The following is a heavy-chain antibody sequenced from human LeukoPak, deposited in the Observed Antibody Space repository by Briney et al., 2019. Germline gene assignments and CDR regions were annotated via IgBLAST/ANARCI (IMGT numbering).Heavy chain of an antibody. CDR1: GFTFSSYS. CDR3: ARWGCGGDCYYDAFDI. Sequence: PGGSLRLSCAASGFTFSSYSMNWVRQAPGKVLKWVSSISSSSSYIYYADSVKGRFTISRDNAKNSLYLQMNSLRAEDTAVYYCARWGCGGDCYYDAFDIWGQGTMVTVSS. J-gene: IGHJ3*02. V-gene: IGHV3-21*01. CDR2: ISSSSSYI. D-gene: IGHD2-21*01.